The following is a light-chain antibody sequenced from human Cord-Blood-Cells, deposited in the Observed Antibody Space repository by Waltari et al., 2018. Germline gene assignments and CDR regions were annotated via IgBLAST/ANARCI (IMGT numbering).Light chain of an antibody. CDR1: SSDVGRYNL. V-gene: IGLV2-23*02. Sequence: QSALTQPASVSGSPGQSLTISCTGTSSDVGRYNLVSWYQQHPGKAPKIMIYEVSKRPSGVSNRFSGSKSGNTASLTISGLQAEDEADYYCCSYAGSPYVFGTGTKVTVL. CDR2: EVS. J-gene: IGLJ1*01. CDR3: CSYAGSPYV.